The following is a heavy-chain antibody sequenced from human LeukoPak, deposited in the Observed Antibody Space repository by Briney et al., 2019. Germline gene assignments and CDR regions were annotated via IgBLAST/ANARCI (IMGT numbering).Heavy chain of an antibody. D-gene: IGHD3-10*01. CDR1: GGSFSGYY. Sequence: ASETLSPTCAVYGGSFSGYYWSWIRQPPGKGLEWIGEINHSGSTNYNPSLKSRVTISVDTSKNQFSLKLSSVTAADTAVYYCAREASGTYYYGSGSYQIDYWGQGTLVTVSS. CDR3: AREASGTYYYGSGSYQIDY. CDR2: INHSGST. J-gene: IGHJ4*02. V-gene: IGHV4-34*01.